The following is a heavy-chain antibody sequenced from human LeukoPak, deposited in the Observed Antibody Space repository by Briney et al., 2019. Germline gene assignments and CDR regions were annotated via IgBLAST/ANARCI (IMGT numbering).Heavy chain of an antibody. V-gene: IGHV3-15*01. CDR2: IKSKTDSGTT. CDR1: GFPLSNAW. CDR3: TTDRVPVRMVWGNDAFDI. J-gene: IGHJ3*02. Sequence: GGALRLSCAACGFPLSNAWMSWVRQAPGKGLDSVGRIKSKTDSGTTDYAAPVKGRFTISRDDSKNTLYLQKNSLKAEDTAVYYCTTDRVPVRMVWGNDAFDIWGQGTMVTGSP. D-gene: IGHD1-14*01.